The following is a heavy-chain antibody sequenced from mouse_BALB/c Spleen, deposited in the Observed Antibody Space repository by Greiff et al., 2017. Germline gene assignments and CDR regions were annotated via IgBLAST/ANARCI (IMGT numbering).Heavy chain of an antibody. Sequence: EVKLMESGGGLVKPGGSLKLSCAASGFTFSSYAMSWVRQTPEKRLEWVASISSGGSTYYPDSVKGRFTISRDNARNILYLQMSSLRSEDTAMYYCARYYYGSSYDYAMDYWGQGTSVTVSS. V-gene: IGHV5-6-5*01. D-gene: IGHD1-1*01. CDR2: ISSGGST. CDR3: ARYYYGSSYDYAMDY. CDR1: GFTFSSYA. J-gene: IGHJ4*01.